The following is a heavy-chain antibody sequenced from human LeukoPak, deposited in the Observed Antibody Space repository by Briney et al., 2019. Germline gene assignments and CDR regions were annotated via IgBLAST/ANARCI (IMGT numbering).Heavy chain of an antibody. CDR2: IGVAANT. CDR1: GFTFSSYD. V-gene: IGHV3-13*01. Sequence: GGSLRLSCAASGFTFSSYDMHWVRQSTGKGLEWVSAIGVAANTFYSGSVKGRFTISRENAKNSLFLLMTSLRADDTAVYYCARQNTPLGNFDYWGQGILVTVSS. J-gene: IGHJ4*02. D-gene: IGHD1-26*01. CDR3: ARQNTPLGNFDY.